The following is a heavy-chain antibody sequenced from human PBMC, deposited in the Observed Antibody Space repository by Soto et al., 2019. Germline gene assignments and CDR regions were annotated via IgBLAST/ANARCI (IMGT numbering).Heavy chain of an antibody. CDR3: ASSYGSGYRAFDY. J-gene: IGHJ4*02. Sequence: QVQLVQSGAEVKKPGSSVRVSCKASGDTFTFYSINWVRQAPGLGLEWMGRINPILSMSNYAQRFQGRVTMTADKSTSPACMELSSLRSEDTAMYYCASSYGSGYRAFDYWGQGALGTVSS. CDR1: GDTFTFYS. D-gene: IGHD3-10*01. CDR2: INPILSMS. V-gene: IGHV1-69*02.